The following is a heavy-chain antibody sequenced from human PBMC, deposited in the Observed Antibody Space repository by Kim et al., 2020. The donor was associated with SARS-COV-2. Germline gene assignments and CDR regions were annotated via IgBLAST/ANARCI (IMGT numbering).Heavy chain of an antibody. CDR2: ISSSSSTI. CDR3: AVDPYGYSGYDYIPLDDY. CDR1: GFTFSSYS. J-gene: IGHJ4*02. V-gene: IGHV3-48*02. D-gene: IGHD5-12*01. Sequence: GGSLRLSCAASGFTFSSYSMNWVRQAPGKGLEWVSYISSSSSTIYYADSVKGRFTISRDNAKNSLYLQMNSLRDEDTAVYYCAVDPYGYSGYDYIPLDDYWGQGTLVTVSS.